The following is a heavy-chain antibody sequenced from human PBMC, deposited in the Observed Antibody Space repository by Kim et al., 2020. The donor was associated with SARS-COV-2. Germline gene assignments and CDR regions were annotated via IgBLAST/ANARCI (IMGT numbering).Heavy chain of an antibody. CDR1: GFTFDDYT. V-gene: IGHV3-43*01. Sequence: GGSLRLSCAASGFTFDDYTMHWVRQAPGKGLEWVSLISWDGGSTYYADSVKGRFTISRDNSKNSLYLQMNSLRTEDTALYYCAKDGGGSGFGELWGIDYWGQGTLVTVSS. CDR3: AKDGGGSGFGELWGIDY. CDR2: ISWDGGST. J-gene: IGHJ4*02. D-gene: IGHD3-10*01.